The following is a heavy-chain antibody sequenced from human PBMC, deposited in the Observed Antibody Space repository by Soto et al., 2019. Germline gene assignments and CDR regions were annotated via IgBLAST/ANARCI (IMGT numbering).Heavy chain of an antibody. CDR1: GYSFTSYW. J-gene: IGHJ3*02. CDR2: IYPGDSGT. V-gene: IGHV5-51*01. CDR3: ARRAGFYVYVWGSYRYSPDAFDI. D-gene: IGHD3-16*02. Sequence: GESLKISCKGSGYSFTSYWIGWVRQMPGKGLEWMGIIYPGDSGTRYSPSFQGQVTISADKSISTAYLQWSSLKASDTAMYYCARRAGFYVYVWGSYRYSPDAFDIWGQGTMVTVSS.